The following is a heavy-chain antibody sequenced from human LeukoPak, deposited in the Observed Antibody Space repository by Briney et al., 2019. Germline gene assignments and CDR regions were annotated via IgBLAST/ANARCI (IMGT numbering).Heavy chain of an antibody. D-gene: IGHD6-19*01. CDR3: ARDGGWYTSPYYYYYMDV. J-gene: IGHJ6*03. V-gene: IGHV1-2*02. CDR1: GYTFTGYY. CDR2: INPNSGGT. Sequence: GASVKVSCKASGYTFTGYYMHWVRQAPGQGLEWMGWINPNSGGTNYAQKFQGRDTMTRDTSISTAYMELSRLRSDDTAVYYCARDGGWYTSPYYYYYMDVWGKGTTVTVSS.